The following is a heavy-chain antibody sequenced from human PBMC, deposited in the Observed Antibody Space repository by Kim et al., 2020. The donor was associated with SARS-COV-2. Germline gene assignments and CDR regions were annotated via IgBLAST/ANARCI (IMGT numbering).Heavy chain of an antibody. CDR1: GYTFTSYY. CDR3: ARDHVGLGYCSGGSCAYFDY. J-gene: IGHJ4*02. CDR2: INPSGGST. Sequence: ASVKVSCKASGYTFTSYYMHWVRQAPGQGLEWMGIINPSGGSTSYAQKFQGRVTMTRDTSTSTVYMELSSLRSEDTAVYYCARDHVGLGYCSGGSCAYFDYWGQGTLVTVSS. D-gene: IGHD2-15*01. V-gene: IGHV1-46*01.